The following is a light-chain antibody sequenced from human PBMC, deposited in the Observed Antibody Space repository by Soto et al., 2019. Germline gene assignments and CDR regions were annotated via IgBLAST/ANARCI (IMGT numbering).Light chain of an antibody. Sequence: ETVITHSPVTLSVSPGDTATLSCRASQRVSSHLAWYQQKPGQAPRLLIYAASTRATGIPDRFSGSGSGTDFTLTISRLEPEDFAVYYCQQYGSSPVTFGQGTKVDIK. V-gene: IGKV3-20*01. J-gene: IGKJ1*01. CDR3: QQYGSSPVT. CDR2: AAS. CDR1: QRVSSH.